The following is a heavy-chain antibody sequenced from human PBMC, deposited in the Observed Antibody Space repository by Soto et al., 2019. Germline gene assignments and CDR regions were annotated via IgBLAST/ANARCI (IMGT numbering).Heavy chain of an antibody. CDR1: GFVFGTFA. J-gene: IGHJ6*02. D-gene: IGHD1-1*01. CDR2: ISFDGSQK. CDR3: DKEWDGGTPGHGMDV. Sequence: QVQLVESGGGVFQPGTSLTLSCTASGFVFGTFAMHWVRQAPGKGLEWVSVISFDGSQKYYADSVKGRYTISRDKSKNMLYLQMNSRRPRDMAVSYCDKEWDGGTPGHGMDVGGQGTTVIVTS. V-gene: IGHV3-30*18.